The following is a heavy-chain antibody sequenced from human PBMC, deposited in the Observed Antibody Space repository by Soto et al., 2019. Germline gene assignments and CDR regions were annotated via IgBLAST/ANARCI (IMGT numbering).Heavy chain of an antibody. Sequence: QVQLVQSGAEVKKPGASVKVSCKASGYTFTSYGISWVRQAPGQGLEWMGWISAYNGNTNYAQNLQGRVTMTTDTSTSTAYMELRSLRSDDTAVYYCARPYYDSSGYYYVDAFDIWGQGTMVTVSS. CDR3: ARPYYDSSGYYYVDAFDI. CDR2: ISAYNGNT. J-gene: IGHJ3*02. V-gene: IGHV1-18*01. CDR1: GYTFTSYG. D-gene: IGHD3-22*01.